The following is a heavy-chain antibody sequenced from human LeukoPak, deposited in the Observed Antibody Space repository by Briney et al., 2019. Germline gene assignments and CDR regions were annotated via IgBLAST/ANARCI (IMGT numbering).Heavy chain of an antibody. Sequence: GGSLRLSCEASGFTFSSYAMSWVRQAPGKGLAWVSVISSSADSTYYADSVKGRFTISSDNSKNTLFLQMNSLRAEDTAVYYCAKPLEKYTYGGNFDYWGQGILVTVSS. V-gene: IGHV3-23*01. CDR1: GFTFSSYA. CDR2: ISSSADST. CDR3: AKPLEKYTYGGNFDY. J-gene: IGHJ4*02. D-gene: IGHD4-23*01.